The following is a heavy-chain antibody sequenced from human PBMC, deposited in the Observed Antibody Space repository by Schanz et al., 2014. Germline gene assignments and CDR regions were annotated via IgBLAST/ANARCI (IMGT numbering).Heavy chain of an antibody. CDR2: ISPYNGNT. CDR3: ARGGYSSGWYDRDIAHFDY. Sequence: GPGVKEPGASVKVSCEASRYTFNTYGLNWVRQAPGQGLEWMGWISPYNGNTNYAQKLQGRVTMTTDTSTSTAYMELRSLRSDDTAVYYCARGGYSSGWYDRDIAHFDYWGQGTLVTVSS. J-gene: IGHJ4*02. V-gene: IGHV1-18*01. D-gene: IGHD6-19*01. CDR1: RYTFNTYG.